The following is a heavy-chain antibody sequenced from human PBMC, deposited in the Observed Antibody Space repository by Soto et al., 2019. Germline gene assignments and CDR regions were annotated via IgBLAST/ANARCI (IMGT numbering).Heavy chain of an antibody. CDR1: GYTFTGYY. V-gene: IGHV1-2*02. CDR3: ARHRGHYYDSSGYWNWFDP. CDR2: INPNSGGT. J-gene: IGHJ5*02. Sequence: GASVKVSCKASGYTFTGYYLHWVRQAPGQGLEWMGWINPNSGGTNYAQKFQGRVTMTRDTSISTAYMELSRLRSDDTAVYYCARHRGHYYDSSGYWNWFDPWGQGTLVTVSS. D-gene: IGHD3-22*01.